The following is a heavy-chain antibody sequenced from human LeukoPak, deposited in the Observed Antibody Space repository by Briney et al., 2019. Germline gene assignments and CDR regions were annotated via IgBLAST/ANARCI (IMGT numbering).Heavy chain of an antibody. CDR2: IYYSGST. Sequence: GSLRLSCVVSGFTFSGYWMSWIRQPPGKGLEWIGYIYYSGSTNYNPSLKSRVTISVDTSKNQFSLKLSSVTAADTAVYYCARDFRDGYNRGWPYYFDYWGQGTLVTVSS. CDR3: ARDFRDGYNRGWPYYFDY. J-gene: IGHJ4*02. D-gene: IGHD5-24*01. CDR1: GFTFSGYW. V-gene: IGHV4-59*01.